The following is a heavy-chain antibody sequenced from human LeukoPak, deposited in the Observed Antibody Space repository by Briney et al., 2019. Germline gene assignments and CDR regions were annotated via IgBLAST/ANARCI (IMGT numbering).Heavy chain of an antibody. V-gene: IGHV4-39*07. CDR2: IYYSGST. D-gene: IGHD1-26*01. CDR1: GGSISSSSYY. J-gene: IGHJ6*02. CDR3: ARDGGSYRYGMDV. Sequence: SETLSLTCTVSGGSISSSSYYWGWIRQPPGKGLEWIGSIYYSGSTYYNPSLKSRVTISVDTSKNQFSLKLSSVTAADTAVYYCARDGGSYRYGMDVWGQGTTVTVSS.